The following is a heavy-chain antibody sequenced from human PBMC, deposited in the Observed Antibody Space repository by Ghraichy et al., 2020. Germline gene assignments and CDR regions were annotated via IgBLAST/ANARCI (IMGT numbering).Heavy chain of an antibody. CDR1: GGSVSNYY. CDR3: ARGRLGGYDFKNGHNFYYHMDV. J-gene: IGHJ6*03. D-gene: IGHD3-3*01. CDR2: INHKGGT. Sequence: SETLSLTCTVSGGSVSNYYSAWIRQPPGMGLEWIGEINHKGGTNYNPSLKSRVTISVDTSKNQFSLRLSSVTAADTAVYYCARGRLGGYDFKNGHNFYYHMDVWGKGTTVTVSS. V-gene: IGHV4-34*01.